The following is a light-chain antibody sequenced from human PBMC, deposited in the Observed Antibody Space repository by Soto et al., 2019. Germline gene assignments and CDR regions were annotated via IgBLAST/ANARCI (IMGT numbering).Light chain of an antibody. CDR1: SHDVGGYNY. CDR3: SSYTSSSTVV. CDR2: DVS. Sequence: QSALTQPASVSGSPGQSIAISCTGTSHDVGGYNYVSWYQQHPGKAPKLMIYDVSARPSGVSNRFSGSKSDNTASLTISGLQAEYEADYYCSSYTSSSTVVFVGGTKLTVL. J-gene: IGLJ2*01. V-gene: IGLV2-14*01.